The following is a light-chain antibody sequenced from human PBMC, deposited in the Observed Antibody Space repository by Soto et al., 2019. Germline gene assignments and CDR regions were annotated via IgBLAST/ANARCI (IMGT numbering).Light chain of an antibody. CDR3: CSYAGSSTYLYV. CDR2: EGS. V-gene: IGLV2-23*01. CDR1: SSDVGSYNL. J-gene: IGLJ1*01. Sequence: QCVLTHPASVPWSPGHLITISCTGTSSDVGSYNLVSWYQQHPGKAPKLMIYEGSKRPSGVSNRFSGSKSGNTASLTISGLQAEDEADYYCCSYAGSSTYLYVFGTGTKVTVL.